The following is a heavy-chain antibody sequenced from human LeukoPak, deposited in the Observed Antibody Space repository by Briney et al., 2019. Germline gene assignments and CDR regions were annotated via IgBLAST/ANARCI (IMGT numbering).Heavy chain of an antibody. Sequence: SGGSLRLSCAASGFTFSSYAMSWVRQAPGKGLEWVSAISASGGSTNYADSVKGRFTISRDNSKNTLYLQMNSLRAEDTAVYYCAKDQRPYYYDSSGYSYAFDIWGQGTMVTVSS. CDR3: AKDQRPYYYDSSGYSYAFDI. CDR1: GFTFSSYA. D-gene: IGHD3-22*01. CDR2: ISASGGST. V-gene: IGHV3-23*01. J-gene: IGHJ3*02.